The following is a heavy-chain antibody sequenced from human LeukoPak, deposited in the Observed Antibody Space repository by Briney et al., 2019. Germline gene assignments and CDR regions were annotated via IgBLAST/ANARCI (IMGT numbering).Heavy chain of an antibody. Sequence: GRSLRLSCAASGFTFNTYTMNWVRQAPGKGLEWVALISYDGTNEYYADSVKGRFTISRDNSKNTVSVQMNSLRIEDTAVYYCARAGGCSGGSCYYYYYGMDVWGKGTTVTVPS. CDR3: ARAGGCSGGSCYYYYYGMDV. CDR1: GFTFNTYT. J-gene: IGHJ6*04. V-gene: IGHV3-30*04. D-gene: IGHD2-15*01. CDR2: ISYDGTNE.